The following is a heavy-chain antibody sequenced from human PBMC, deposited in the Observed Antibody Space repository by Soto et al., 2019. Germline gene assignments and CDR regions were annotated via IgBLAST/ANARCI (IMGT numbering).Heavy chain of an antibody. V-gene: IGHV4-59*01. CDR1: GGSIISYY. Sequence: PSETLSLTCTVSGGSIISYYWSWIRQPPGKGLEWIGYIYYSGSTNYNPSLKSRVTISVDTSKNQFSLKLSSVTAADTAVYYCARLPGIAAAGPRGYYYYYYGMDVWGQGTTVTVSS. CDR2: IYYSGST. CDR3: ARLPGIAAAGPRGYYYYYYGMDV. D-gene: IGHD6-13*01. J-gene: IGHJ6*02.